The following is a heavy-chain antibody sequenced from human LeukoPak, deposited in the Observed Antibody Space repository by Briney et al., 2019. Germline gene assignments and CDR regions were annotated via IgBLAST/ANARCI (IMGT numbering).Heavy chain of an antibody. V-gene: IGHV3-74*01. CDR1: GFTFSSYW. CDR3: ARAHNWKYGTFDY. D-gene: IGHD1-7*01. J-gene: IGHJ4*02. CDR2: INSDGSST. Sequence: GGSLRLSCAASGFTFSSYWMHWVRQAPGKGLGWVSRINSDGSSTSYADSVKGRFTISRDNAKNTLYLQMNSLRAEDTAVYYCARAHNWKYGTFDYWGQGTLVTVSS.